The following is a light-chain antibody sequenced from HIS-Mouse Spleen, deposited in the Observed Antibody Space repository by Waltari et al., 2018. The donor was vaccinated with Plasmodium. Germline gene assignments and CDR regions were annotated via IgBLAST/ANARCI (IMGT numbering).Light chain of an antibody. CDR1: QSVSSN. CDR2: GAS. V-gene: IGKV3-15*01. Sequence: EIVMTQSTATLSVSPGERATLSCRASQSVSSNLAWYQHKPGQAPRRLIYGASTRATGIPARFSGSGSGTEFTLTISSLQSEDFAVYYCQQYNNWSFTFGPGTKVDIK. CDR3: QQYNNWSFT. J-gene: IGKJ3*01.